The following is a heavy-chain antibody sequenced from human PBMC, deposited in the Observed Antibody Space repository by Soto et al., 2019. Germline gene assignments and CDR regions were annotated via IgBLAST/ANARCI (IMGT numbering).Heavy chain of an antibody. D-gene: IGHD3-10*01. J-gene: IGHJ6*02. Sequence: LSLTCTVSGDSISSYYWSWIRQPPGKGLEWIGYIYYTGSTHYSPSLKSRVTISVDTSKKQFSLRLKSVTAADTAVYYCARDHITMVRRVIEYHGMDVWGQGITVTVS. CDR2: IYYTGST. V-gene: IGHV4-59*01. CDR3: ARDHITMVRRVIEYHGMDV. CDR1: GDSISSYY.